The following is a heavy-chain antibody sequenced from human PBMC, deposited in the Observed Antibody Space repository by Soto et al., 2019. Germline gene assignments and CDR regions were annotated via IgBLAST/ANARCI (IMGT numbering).Heavy chain of an antibody. V-gene: IGHV3-30*04. D-gene: IGHD3-16*01. CDR3: AKGGYYSLFDI. CDR2: VTYDGSSG. Sequence: QVQLVESGGGVVQPGRSLRLSCEVSGFTFRSYAMHWVRQAPGRGLEWVATVTYDGSSGYYADSVKGRFTISRDNPKNTLYLQMNSLRVEDTAVYYCAKGGYYSLFDIWGQGTMVTVSA. J-gene: IGHJ3*02. CDR1: GFTFRSYA.